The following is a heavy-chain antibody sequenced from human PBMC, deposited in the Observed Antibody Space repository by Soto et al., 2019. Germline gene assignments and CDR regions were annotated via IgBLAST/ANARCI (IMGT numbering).Heavy chain of an antibody. CDR2: IIPIFGTA. CDR1: GGTFSSYA. CDR3: AGGGGGYYDFWSGPLR. Sequence: QVQLVQSGAEVKKPGSSVKVSCKASGGTFSSYAISWVRQAPGQGLEWMGGIIPIFGTANYAQKFQGRVKISADEDRGTGYMERNSLRVEDTGLDYGAGGGGGYYDFWSGPLRWGQGTLVTVSS. D-gene: IGHD3-3*01. V-gene: IGHV1-69*01. J-gene: IGHJ4*02.